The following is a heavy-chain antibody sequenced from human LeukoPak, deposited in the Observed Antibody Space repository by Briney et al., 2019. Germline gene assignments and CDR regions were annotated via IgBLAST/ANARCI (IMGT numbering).Heavy chain of an antibody. CDR1: GGSISSGGYS. Sequence: SSETLSLTCAVSGGSISSGGYSWSWIRQPPGKGLEWIGYIYHSGSTYYNPSLKSRVTISVDRSKNQFSLKLSSVTAADTAVYYCARGEYYYDSSGYGRGRAFDIWGQGTMVTVSS. V-gene: IGHV4-30-2*01. D-gene: IGHD3-22*01. CDR3: ARGEYYYDSSGYGRGRAFDI. CDR2: IYHSGST. J-gene: IGHJ3*02.